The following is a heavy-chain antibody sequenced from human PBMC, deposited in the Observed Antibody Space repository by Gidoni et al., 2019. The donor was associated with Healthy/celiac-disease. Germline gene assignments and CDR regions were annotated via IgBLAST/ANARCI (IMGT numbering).Heavy chain of an antibody. D-gene: IGHD1-26*01. CDR1: GFTFSSYS. J-gene: IGHJ4*02. V-gene: IGHV3-48*01. CDR2: ISSSSSTI. CDR3: ARVGAGDY. Sequence: EVQRVESGGGLVQPGGSLRLSCAASGFTFSSYSMNWVRQAPGKGLEWVSYISSSSSTIYYADSVKGRFTISRDNAKNSLYLQMNSLRAEDTAVYYCARVGAGDYWGQGTLVTVSS.